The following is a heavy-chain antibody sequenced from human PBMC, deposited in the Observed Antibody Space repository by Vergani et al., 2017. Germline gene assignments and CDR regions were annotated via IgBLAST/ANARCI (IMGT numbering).Heavy chain of an antibody. J-gene: IGHJ4*02. CDR3: AKDAYYYDSSGYSTPSDD. D-gene: IGHD3-22*01. V-gene: IGHV3-30*02. Sequence: QVQLVESGGGVVQPGGSLRLSCAASGFTFSSYGMHWVRQAPGKGLEWVAFIRYDGSNKYYADSVKGRFTISRDNSKNTLYLPMKSLRAEDTAVYYCAKDAYYYDSSGYSTPSDDWGQGTLVTVSS. CDR1: GFTFSSYG. CDR2: IRYDGSNK.